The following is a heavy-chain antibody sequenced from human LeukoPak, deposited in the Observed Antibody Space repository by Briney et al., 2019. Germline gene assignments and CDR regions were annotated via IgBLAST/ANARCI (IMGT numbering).Heavy chain of an antibody. Sequence: GGSLRLSCTSSGFAFDDYGMGWVRQAPGKGLEWVSGINWNGDSTNYADSVKGRFTISRDKAKTSLFLQMNSLRAEDTAVYYCARGKWESLDYWGQGTLVTVSS. CDR2: INWNGDST. CDR1: GFAFDDYG. V-gene: IGHV3-20*04. J-gene: IGHJ4*02. D-gene: IGHD1-26*01. CDR3: ARGKWESLDY.